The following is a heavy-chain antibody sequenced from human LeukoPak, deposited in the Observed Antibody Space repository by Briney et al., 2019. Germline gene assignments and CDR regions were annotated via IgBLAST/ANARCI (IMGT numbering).Heavy chain of an antibody. CDR3: AREGSQGNWYFDL. CDR2: IYSAGRT. J-gene: IGHJ2*01. D-gene: IGHD3-10*01. V-gene: IGHV3-53*04. CDR1: GFTVSSNY. Sequence: GGSLRLSCAASGFTVSSNYMSWVRQAPGKGLEWVSVIYSAGRTYYADSVKGRFTISRHHSENTLYLQMNSLRAEDTAVYYCAREGSQGNWYFDLWGRGTLVTVSS.